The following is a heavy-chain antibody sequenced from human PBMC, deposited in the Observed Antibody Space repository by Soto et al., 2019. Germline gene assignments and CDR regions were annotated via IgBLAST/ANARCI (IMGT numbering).Heavy chain of an antibody. CDR2: IYYSGST. J-gene: IGHJ5*02. V-gene: IGHV4-39*01. Sequence: SETLSLTCTVSGGSISSSSYYWGWIRQPPGKGLEWIGSIYYSGSTYYNPSLKSRVTISVDTSKNQFSLKLSSVTAADTAVYYCARQEVVAAETFYNWFDPWGQGTLVTVSS. D-gene: IGHD2-15*01. CDR3: ARQEVVAAETFYNWFDP. CDR1: GGSISSSSYY.